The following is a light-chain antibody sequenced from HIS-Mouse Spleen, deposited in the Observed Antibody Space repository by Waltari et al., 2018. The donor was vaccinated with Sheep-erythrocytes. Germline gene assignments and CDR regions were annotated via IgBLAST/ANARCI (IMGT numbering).Light chain of an antibody. Sequence: QSALTQPASVSGSPGQSITISCTGTSSDGGSYNLVSWYQQHPGKAPKLMIYEGSKRPSGISNRFSCSKSGNTASLTISGLQAEDEADYYGCSYAGSSTPWVFGGGTKLTVL. CDR3: CSYAGSSTPWV. CDR1: SSDGGSYNL. CDR2: EGS. V-gene: IGLV2-23*01. J-gene: IGLJ3*02.